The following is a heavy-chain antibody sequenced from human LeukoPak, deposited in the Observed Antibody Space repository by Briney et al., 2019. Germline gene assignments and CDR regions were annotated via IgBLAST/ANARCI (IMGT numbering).Heavy chain of an antibody. V-gene: IGHV4-39*01. CDR2: IYYSGDT. CDR3: ARHQWHYYYYMGV. D-gene: IGHD6-19*01. CDR1: GGSISSSSYY. J-gene: IGHJ6*03. Sequence: SETLSLTCTVSGGSISSSSYYWGWIRQPPGKGLEWIGSIYYSGDTYYNPSLKSRRVTISVDTSKNQFSLRLSSVTAADTAVYYCARHQWHYYYYMGVWGKGSTVTVSS.